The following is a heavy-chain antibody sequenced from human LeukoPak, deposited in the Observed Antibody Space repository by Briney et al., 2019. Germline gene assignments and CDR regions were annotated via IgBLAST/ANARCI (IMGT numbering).Heavy chain of an antibody. CDR1: GGSISSYY. J-gene: IGHJ6*03. V-gene: IGHV4-59*08. CDR3: AGGSYYYYYMDV. CDR2: IYYSGST. Sequence: SETLSLTCTVSGGSISSYYWSWIRQPPGKGLEWIGYIYYSGSTNYNPSLKSRVTISVDTSKSQFSLKLSSVTAADTAVYYCAGGSYYYYYMDVWGKGTTVTVSS.